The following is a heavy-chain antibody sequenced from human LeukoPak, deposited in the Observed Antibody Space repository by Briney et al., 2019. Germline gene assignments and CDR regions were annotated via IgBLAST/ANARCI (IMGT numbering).Heavy chain of an antibody. J-gene: IGHJ3*02. CDR3: ARGSGSYYRGDAFDI. CDR1: GGSFSGYY. V-gene: IGHV4-34*01. CDR2: INHSGST. D-gene: IGHD1-26*01. Sequence: SETLSLTCAVYGGSFSGYYWSWVRQPPGKGLEWIGEINHSGSTNYNPSLKSRVTISVDTSKNQFSLKLSSVTAADTAVYYCARGSGSYYRGDAFDIWGQGTMVTVSS.